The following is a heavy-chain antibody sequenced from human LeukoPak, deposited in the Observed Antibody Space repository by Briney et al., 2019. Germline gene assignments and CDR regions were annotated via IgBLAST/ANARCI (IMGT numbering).Heavy chain of an antibody. J-gene: IGHJ4*02. V-gene: IGHV1-69*13. Sequence: ASVKVSCKAPGCTFSSYAISWVRQAPGQGLEWMGGIIPIFGTANYAQKFQGRVTITADESTSTAYMELSSLRSEDTAVYYCARVIVATGGFDYWGQGTLVTVSS. CDR1: GCTFSSYA. CDR3: ARVIVATGGFDY. CDR2: IIPIFGTA. D-gene: IGHD5-12*01.